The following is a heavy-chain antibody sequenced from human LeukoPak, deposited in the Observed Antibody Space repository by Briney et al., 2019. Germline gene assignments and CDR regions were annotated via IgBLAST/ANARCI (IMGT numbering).Heavy chain of an antibody. Sequence: SETLSLTCTVSGGSINSYYWSWIRQPPGKGLEWIGQVYYSGGTNYNPSLKSRVSISVGTPKNQFSLKLSSVTAADTAVYYCARDRDDFWSGFDYWGQGTLVTVSS. CDR2: VYYSGGT. CDR1: GGSINSYY. J-gene: IGHJ4*02. CDR3: ARDRDDFWSGFDY. D-gene: IGHD3-3*01. V-gene: IGHV4-59*12.